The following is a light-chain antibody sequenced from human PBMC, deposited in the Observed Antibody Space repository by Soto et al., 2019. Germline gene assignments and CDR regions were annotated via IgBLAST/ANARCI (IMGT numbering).Light chain of an antibody. CDR2: GAS. CDR1: QSVSSN. CDR3: QQYDEWPRA. J-gene: IGKJ2*01. V-gene: IGKV3D-15*01. Sequence: EIVMTQSPVTLSVSPGERATLSCRASQSVSSNLAWYQQKLGQAPRLLIYGASTRATGIPARFSGSGSGTEFTLTIRSLQSEDFAVYYCQQYDEWPRAFGQGTKLEIK.